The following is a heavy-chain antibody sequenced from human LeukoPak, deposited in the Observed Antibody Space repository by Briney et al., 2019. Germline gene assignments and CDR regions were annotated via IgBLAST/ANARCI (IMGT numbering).Heavy chain of an antibody. V-gene: IGHV1-24*01. CDR1: GYTFTELS. CDR3: ATGYSGYVAPHFDY. Sequence: ASVKVSCKVSGYTFTELSMHWVRQAPGKGLEWMGGFDPEDGETIYAQKFQGRVTMTEDTSTDTAYMELSSLRSEDTAVYYCATGYSGYVAPHFDYWGQGTLVTVSS. D-gene: IGHD5-12*01. CDR2: FDPEDGET. J-gene: IGHJ4*02.